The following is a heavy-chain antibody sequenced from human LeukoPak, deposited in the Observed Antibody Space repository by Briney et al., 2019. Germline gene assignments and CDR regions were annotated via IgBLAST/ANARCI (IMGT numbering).Heavy chain of an antibody. J-gene: IGHJ6*03. CDR1: GYTFTSYD. CDR3: ARGTRPVGELSFLFGYYYYYMDV. D-gene: IGHD3-16*02. CDR2: MNPNSGNT. V-gene: IGHV1-8*01. Sequence: ASVKVSCKASGYTFTSYDINWVRQATGQGLEWMGWMNPNSGNTGYAQKFQGRVTMTRNTSISTAYMELSSLRSEDTAVYYCARGTRPVGELSFLFGYYYYYMDVWGKGTTVTISS.